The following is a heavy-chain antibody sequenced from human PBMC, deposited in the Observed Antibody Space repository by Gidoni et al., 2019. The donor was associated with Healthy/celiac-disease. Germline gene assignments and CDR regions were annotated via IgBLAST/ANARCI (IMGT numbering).Heavy chain of an antibody. V-gene: IGHV4-31*03. D-gene: IGHD6-6*01. J-gene: IGHJ4*02. Sequence: VQLQESGPGLVKPSQTLYLTSTVSGGSISSGGYYWSWLRQHPGKGLEWIGYIYYSGSTYYNPSLKSRVTISVDTSKNQFSLKLSSVTAADTAVYYCARVPRDSSSSRYFDYWGQGTLVTVSS. CDR3: ARVPRDSSSSRYFDY. CDR1: GGSISSGGYY. CDR2: IYYSGST.